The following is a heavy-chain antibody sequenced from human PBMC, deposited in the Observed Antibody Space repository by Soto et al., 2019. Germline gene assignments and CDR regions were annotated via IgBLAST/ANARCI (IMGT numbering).Heavy chain of an antibody. V-gene: IGHV4-31*03. CDR3: ARSTYDSSGYYYVKSNLPTWLDP. CDR1: GGSISSGGYY. Sequence: PSETLSLTCTVSGGSISSGGYYWSWIRQHPGKGLEWIGYIYYSGSTYYNPSLKSRVTISVDTSKNQFSLKLSSVTAADTAVYYCARSTYDSSGYYYVKSNLPTWLDPWGQGTLVTVSS. D-gene: IGHD3-22*01. CDR2: IYYSGST. J-gene: IGHJ5*02.